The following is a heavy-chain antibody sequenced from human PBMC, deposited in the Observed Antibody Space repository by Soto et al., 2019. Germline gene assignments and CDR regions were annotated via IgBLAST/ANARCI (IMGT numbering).Heavy chain of an antibody. CDR3: ARTACDLDY. V-gene: IGHV1-8*01. J-gene: IGHJ4*02. D-gene: IGHD2-21*02. CDR1: GYTFTNYD. CDR2: TNPKSGYT. Sequence: QVQLVQSGAEVKKPGASVKVSCKTSGYTFTNYDINWVRQATGQGLEWMGWTNPKSGYTGSAQKFQGRVTMTRDSSIRTAYMELHSLTSEDTAVYYCARTACDLDYWGQGTLFTVSS.